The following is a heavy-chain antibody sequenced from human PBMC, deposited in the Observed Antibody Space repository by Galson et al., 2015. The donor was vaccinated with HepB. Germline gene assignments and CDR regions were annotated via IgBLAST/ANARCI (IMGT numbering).Heavy chain of an antibody. CDR2: IYWDDDK. CDR1: GFSLSTSGVG. V-gene: IGHV2-5*02. D-gene: IGHD3-9*01. J-gene: IGHJ4*02. CDR3: ALLQHILTGYRH. Sequence: PALVKPTQTLTLTCTFSGFSLSTSGVGVGWIRQPPGKALEWLALIYWDDDKRYSPSLKSRLTITKDTSKNQVVLTMTNMDPVDTATYYCALLQHILTGYRHWGQGTLVTVSS.